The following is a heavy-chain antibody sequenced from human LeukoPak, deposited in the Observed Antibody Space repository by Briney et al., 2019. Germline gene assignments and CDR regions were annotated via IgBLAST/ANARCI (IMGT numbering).Heavy chain of an antibody. CDR2: INPNSGGT. V-gene: IGHV1-2*02. D-gene: IGHD1-1*01. CDR1: GYTFTGYY. CDR3: AREAPHSNWRGDYFDY. Sequence: GASLKVSCKASGYTFTGYYMHWVRQAPGQGLEWMGWINPNSGGTNYAQKFQGRVTMTRDTSISTAYMELRSLRSDDTAVYYCAREAPHSNWRGDYFDYWGQGTLVTVSS. J-gene: IGHJ4*02.